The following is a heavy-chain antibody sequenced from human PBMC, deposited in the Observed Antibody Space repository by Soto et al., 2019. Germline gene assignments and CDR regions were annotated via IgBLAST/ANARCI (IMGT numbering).Heavy chain of an antibody. CDR2: INHSGSP. Sequence: PSETLSLTCAVYWGSFSGYYCSSLRQPPGKGLEWIGEINHSGSPNYNPSLKTRVTISVDTAKNQFSLKLSSVTAADTAVYYCARGRARAAAIYYYYDGMDVWGQGTTVT. D-gene: IGHD6-13*01. J-gene: IGHJ6*02. CDR3: ARGRARAAAIYYYYDGMDV. CDR1: WGSFSGYY. V-gene: IGHV4-34*01.